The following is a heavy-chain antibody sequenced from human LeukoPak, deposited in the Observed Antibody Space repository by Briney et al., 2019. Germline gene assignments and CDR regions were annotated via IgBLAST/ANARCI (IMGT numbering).Heavy chain of an antibody. Sequence: GGSLRLSCAASGFTFSSYSMNWVRQAPRKGLEWVSSISSSSSYIYYADSVKGRFTISRDNAKNSLYLQMNSLRAEDTAVYYCARDTAYCGGDCYSYGAFDIWGQGTMVTVSS. D-gene: IGHD2-21*02. CDR1: GFTFSSYS. J-gene: IGHJ3*02. V-gene: IGHV3-21*01. CDR2: ISSSSSYI. CDR3: ARDTAYCGGDCYSYGAFDI.